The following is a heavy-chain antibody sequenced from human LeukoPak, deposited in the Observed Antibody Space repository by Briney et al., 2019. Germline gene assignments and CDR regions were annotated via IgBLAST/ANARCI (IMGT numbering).Heavy chain of an antibody. CDR3: ARAGDPNGYCSSTSCPRDDYFDY. V-gene: IGHV1-8*01. J-gene: IGHJ4*02. CDR1: GYTFTSYD. CDR2: MNPNSGNT. Sequence: GSVKVSCKASGYTFTSYDINWVRQATGQGLEWMGWMNPNSGNTGYAQKFQGRVTMTRNTSISTAYMELSRLRSDDTAVYYCARAGDPNGYCSSTSCPRDDYFDYWGQGTLVTVSS. D-gene: IGHD2-2*03.